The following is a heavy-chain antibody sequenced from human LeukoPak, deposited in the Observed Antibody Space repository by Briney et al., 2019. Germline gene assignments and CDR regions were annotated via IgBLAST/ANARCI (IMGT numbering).Heavy chain of an antibody. CDR1: GYTFTSYD. D-gene: IGHD2-2*01. CDR3: AGGRTDIVVVPATLRNYYFDY. CDR2: IMPMFGKT. V-gene: IGHV1-69*06. J-gene: IGHJ4*02. Sequence: SVKVSCKASGYTFTSYDINWVRQATGRGLEWMGGIMPMFGKTNYAQKFQGRVTTTADKATSTAYMELSSLRSEDTAVYYCAGGRTDIVVVPATLRNYYFDYWGQGTLVTVSS.